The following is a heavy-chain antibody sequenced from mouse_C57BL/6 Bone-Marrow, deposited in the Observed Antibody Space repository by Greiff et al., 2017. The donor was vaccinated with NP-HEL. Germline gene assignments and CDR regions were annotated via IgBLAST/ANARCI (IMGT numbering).Heavy chain of an antibody. V-gene: IGHV1-47*01. CDR1: GYTFTTYP. Sequence: VQLVESGAELVKPGASVKMSCKASGYTFTTYPIEWMKQNHGKSLEWIGDFHPYNDDTKYNEKFKGKATLTVEKSSSTVYLELSRLTSDDSAVYYCARRRRDDYDGLDYWGQGTTLTVSS. CDR3: ARRRRDDYDGLDY. D-gene: IGHD2-4*01. J-gene: IGHJ2*01. CDR2: FHPYNDDT.